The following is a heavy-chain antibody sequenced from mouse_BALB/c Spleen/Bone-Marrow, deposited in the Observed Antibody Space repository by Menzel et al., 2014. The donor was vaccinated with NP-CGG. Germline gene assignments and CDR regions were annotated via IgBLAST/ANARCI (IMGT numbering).Heavy chain of an antibody. D-gene: IGHD2-14*01. Sequence: DVQLVESGGGLVQPGGSRKLSCAASGFTFSSLGMHWVRQAPEKGLEWVAYISSGSSTIYYADTVKGRFTISRDNPKNTLFLQMTSLRSEDTAMYYCARDVPLYDVGYFDYWGQGTTLTVSS. J-gene: IGHJ2*01. CDR2: ISSGSSTI. CDR1: GFTFSSLG. CDR3: ARDVPLYDVGYFDY. V-gene: IGHV5-17*02.